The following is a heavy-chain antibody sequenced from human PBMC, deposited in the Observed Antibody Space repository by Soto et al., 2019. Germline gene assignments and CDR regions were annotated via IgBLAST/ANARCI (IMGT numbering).Heavy chain of an antibody. Sequence: LRLSCAGSGLTFSSYSMNWVRQAPGKGLEWVSTINTISSYIYYADSVRGRFTISRDNAKNSLFLQMSRLRAEDTAVYYCAGDITDYYDSSGYYAYWGQGILVTVSS. J-gene: IGHJ4*02. CDR3: AGDITDYYDSSGYYAY. V-gene: IGHV3-21*01. CDR1: GLTFSSYS. D-gene: IGHD3-22*01. CDR2: INTISSYI.